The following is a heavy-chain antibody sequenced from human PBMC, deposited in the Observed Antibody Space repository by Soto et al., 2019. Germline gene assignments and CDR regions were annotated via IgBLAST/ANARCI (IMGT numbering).Heavy chain of an antibody. CDR1: VGSFSAYY. CDR3: ARGRKKRHFYNYGLDV. D-gene: IGHD2-2*02. V-gene: IGHV4-34*01. CDR2: IDHSGNI. Sequence: QVQLQQWGAGLLKPSETLSLTCAVYVGSFSAYYWNWVRQSPGKGREWIGEIDHSGNIKYTSSLGSRVTISVDTSKNQFSRRLTSVTAAYTAVYYCARGRKKRHFYNYGLDVWCQGTAVTVSS. J-gene: IGHJ6*02.